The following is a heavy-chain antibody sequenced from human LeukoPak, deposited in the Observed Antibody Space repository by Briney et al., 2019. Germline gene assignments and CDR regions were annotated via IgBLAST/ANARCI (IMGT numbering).Heavy chain of an antibody. CDR3: ARASGYCSGGSCVYFDY. CDR2: INHSGST. D-gene: IGHD2-15*01. J-gene: IGHJ4*02. Sequence: PSETLSLTCAVSGGSISSSDWWSWVRQPPGKGLEWIGEINHSGSTNYNPSLKSRVTISVDTSKNQFSLKLSSVTAADTAVYYCARASGYCSGGSCVYFDYWGQGTLVTVSS. CDR1: GGSISSSDW. V-gene: IGHV4-4*02.